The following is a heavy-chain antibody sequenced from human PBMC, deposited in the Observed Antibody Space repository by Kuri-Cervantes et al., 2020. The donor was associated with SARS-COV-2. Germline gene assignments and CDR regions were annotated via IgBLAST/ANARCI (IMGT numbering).Heavy chain of an antibody. Sequence: GSLRLSCTVSGGSISSHYWTWVRQPPGKGLEFIGYIYYNGNGYNPSLESRVTMSLDTSRNQFSLRLTSVTPADTAVYYCARATSFTSIYYYFDSWGQGNLVTVSS. V-gene: IGHV4-59*11. CDR3: ARATSFTSIYYYFDS. D-gene: IGHD2-2*01. CDR2: IYYNGNG. CDR1: GGSISSHY. J-gene: IGHJ4*02.